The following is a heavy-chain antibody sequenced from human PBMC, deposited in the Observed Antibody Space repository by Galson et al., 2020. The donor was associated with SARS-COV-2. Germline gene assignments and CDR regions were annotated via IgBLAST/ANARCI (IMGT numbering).Heavy chain of an antibody. CDR2: IYSGGST. CDR3: ARDLHSGYGP. D-gene: IGHD1-26*01. J-gene: IGHJ5*02. V-gene: IGHV3-53*01. Sequence: GESLKISRAASGFTVSSNYMSWVRQAPGKGLEWVSVIYSGGSTYYADSVKGRFTISRDNSKNTLYLQMNSLSAEDTAVYYCARDLHSGYGPWGQGTLVTVSA. CDR1: GFTVSSNY.